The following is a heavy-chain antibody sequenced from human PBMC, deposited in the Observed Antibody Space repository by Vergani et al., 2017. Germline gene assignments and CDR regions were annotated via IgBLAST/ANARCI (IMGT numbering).Heavy chain of an antibody. Sequence: EVQPVESGGGLVKPGGSLRLSCTTSGFTFSSAWMSWVRQAPGKGLEWVARIRPKTDGETTDYAAPVKGRFTISRDDSKNTLYLQMNSLKTEDTAVYYCTXPTKRELRYYFDYWGQGTPVTVSS. CDR3: TXPTKRELRYYFDY. D-gene: IGHD3-9*01. CDR2: IRPKTDGETT. CDR1: GFTFSSAW. J-gene: IGHJ4*02. V-gene: IGHV3-15*01.